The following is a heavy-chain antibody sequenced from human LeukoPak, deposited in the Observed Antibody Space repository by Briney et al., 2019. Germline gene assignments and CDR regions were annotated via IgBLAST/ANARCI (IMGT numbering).Heavy chain of an antibody. Sequence: SQTLSLTCTVSGGSISSGGYYWSWIRQHPGKGLEWIGYIYYSGSTYYNPSLKSRVTISVDTSKSQFSLKLSSVTAADTAVYYCAREPPLRYYGMDVWGQGTRSPSP. D-gene: IGHD3-9*01. V-gene: IGHV4-31*03. CDR3: AREPPLRYYGMDV. CDR1: GGSISSGGYY. CDR2: IYYSGST. J-gene: IGHJ6*02.